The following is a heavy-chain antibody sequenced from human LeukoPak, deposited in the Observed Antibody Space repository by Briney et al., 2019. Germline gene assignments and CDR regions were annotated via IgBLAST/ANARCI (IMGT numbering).Heavy chain of an antibody. Sequence: ASVKVSCKASGYPFTGYYMLGVRQAPGPGLEWMGRIDPNSGGINYAQTTHGRVTMTRDTSISPAYMELSRLRSDATAASYLAIEAITMVRGDLIWFDPWGRGTLVTVSS. D-gene: IGHD3-10*01. CDR2: IDPNSGGI. V-gene: IGHV1-2*06. J-gene: IGHJ5*02. CDR3: AIEAITMVRGDLIWFDP. CDR1: GYPFTGYY.